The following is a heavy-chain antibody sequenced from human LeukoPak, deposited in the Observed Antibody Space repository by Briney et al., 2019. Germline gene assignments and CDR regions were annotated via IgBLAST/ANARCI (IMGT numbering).Heavy chain of an antibody. CDR1: GGTFSSYA. V-gene: IGHV1-69*04. J-gene: IGHJ4*02. D-gene: IGHD3-10*01. CDR3: ARITMVRGFDY. CDR2: IIPILGIA. Sequence: SVKVSCKASGGTFSSYAISWVRQAPGQGLEWMGRIIPILGIANYAQKFQGRVTITADKSTSTAYMELSSLRSEDTAVYYCARITMVRGFDYWGQGTLVTVSS.